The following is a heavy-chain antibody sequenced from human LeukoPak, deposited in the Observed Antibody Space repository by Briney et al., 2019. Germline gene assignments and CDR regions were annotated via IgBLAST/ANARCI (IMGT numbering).Heavy chain of an antibody. CDR1: AGSISNSDYY. CDR3: TSLRSGFYPVFDN. CDR2: IEFAGAT. D-gene: IGHD1-26*01. V-gene: IGHV4-39*07. Sequence: KASETLSLTCTVSAGSISNSDYYWAWIRQPPGNELEWIGSIEFAGATHYNPSVESRLSVSVDTSRNQFSVKLTSVTAADAATYYCTSLRSGFYPVFDNWGQGILVTVSS. J-gene: IGHJ4*02.